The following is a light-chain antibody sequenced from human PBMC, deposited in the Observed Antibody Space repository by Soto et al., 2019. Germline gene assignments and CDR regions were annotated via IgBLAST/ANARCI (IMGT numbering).Light chain of an antibody. CDR2: DVS. V-gene: IGLV2-14*01. Sequence: QSVLTQPASVSGSPGQSITISCTGTSSDVGGYNYVSWYQQHPGKAPKLMTYDVSNRPSGVSNRFSGSKSGNTASLTISGLQAEDEADYYCSSYTSSSTPPYVFGTGTKVTVL. J-gene: IGLJ1*01. CDR1: SSDVGGYNY. CDR3: SSYTSSSTPPYV.